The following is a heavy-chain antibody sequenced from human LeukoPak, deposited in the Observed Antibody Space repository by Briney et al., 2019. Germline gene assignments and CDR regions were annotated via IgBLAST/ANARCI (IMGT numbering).Heavy chain of an antibody. CDR2: TSNNGGST. CDR3: ARWTRAYTGYDS. V-gene: IGHV3-64*02. J-gene: IGHJ5*01. D-gene: IGHD5-12*01. Sequence: GGSLRLSCAASGFTFSAYAMHWVRQAPGKGLECVSTTSNNGGSTSYADSVKGRFTISRDNSKNTLYLQMGSLRSEDMAVYYCARWTRAYTGYDSWGQGTLVTVSS. CDR1: GFTFSAYA.